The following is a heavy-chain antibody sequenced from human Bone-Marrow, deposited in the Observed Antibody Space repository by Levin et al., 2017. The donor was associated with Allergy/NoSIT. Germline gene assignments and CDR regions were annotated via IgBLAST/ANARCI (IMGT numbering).Heavy chain of an antibody. CDR1: GFTFNNAW. CDR3: TTFDY. V-gene: IGHV3-15*01. CDR2: SKSKIDGGTT. Sequence: KSGESLKISCAVSGFTFNNAWMSWVRQAPGKGLEWVGRSKSKIDGGTTDYAAPVKGRFTISKDDSKNTMYLQMNTLKTDETGVYYCTTFDYWGQGTVVTVSS. J-gene: IGHJ4*02.